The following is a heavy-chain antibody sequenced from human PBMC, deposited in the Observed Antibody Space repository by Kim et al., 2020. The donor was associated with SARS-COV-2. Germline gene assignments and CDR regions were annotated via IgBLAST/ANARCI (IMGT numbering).Heavy chain of an antibody. D-gene: IGHD6-19*01. CDR1: GFTFSDYY. V-gene: IGHV3-11*05. Sequence: GGSLRLSCAASGFTFSDYYMSWIRQAPGKGLEWVSYISSSSSYTNYADSVKGRFTISRDNAKNSLYLQMNSLRAEDTAVYYCARDGGAWEQWLPWDYWGQGTLVTVSS. CDR3: ARDGGAWEQWLPWDY. J-gene: IGHJ4*02. CDR2: ISSSSSYT.